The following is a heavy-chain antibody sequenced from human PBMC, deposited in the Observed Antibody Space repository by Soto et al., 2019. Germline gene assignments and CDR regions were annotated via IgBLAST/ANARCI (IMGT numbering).Heavy chain of an antibody. D-gene: IGHD2-2*01. V-gene: IGHV4-30-4*01. Sequence: SETLSLTCTVSGGSISSGDYYWSWIRQPPGKGLEWIGYIYYSGSTYYNPSLKSRVTISVDTSKNQFSLKLSSVTAADTAVYYCARDVGYCSSTSCLDYWGQGTLVTVSS. CDR1: GGSISSGDYY. CDR3: ARDVGYCSSTSCLDY. CDR2: IYYSGST. J-gene: IGHJ4*02.